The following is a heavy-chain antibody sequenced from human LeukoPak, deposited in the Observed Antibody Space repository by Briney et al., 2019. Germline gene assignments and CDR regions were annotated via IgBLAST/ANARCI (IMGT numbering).Heavy chain of an antibody. J-gene: IGHJ4*02. V-gene: IGHV3-21*01. CDR2: ISSSSSYI. CDR3: ARDSPDYYDSSGYHDY. D-gene: IGHD3-22*01. CDR1: GFTFSSYS. Sequence: SGGSLGLSCAASGFTFSSYSMNWVRQAPGKGLEWVSSISSSSSYIYYADSVKGRFTISRDNAKNSLYLQMNSLRAEDTAVYYCARDSPDYYDSSGYHDYWGQGTLVTVSS.